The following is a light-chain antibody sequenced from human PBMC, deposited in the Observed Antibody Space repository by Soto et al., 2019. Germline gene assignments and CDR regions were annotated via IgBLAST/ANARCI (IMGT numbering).Light chain of an antibody. Sequence: QSALTQPRSVSGSPGQSVTISCTGTSSDIGDYIFVSWYQQRPGKAPKVIIYDVSERPSGVPDRFSGSKSGNTASLTISILPAEDEADYYCCSYAGSYTWVFGGGTKRPS. J-gene: IGLJ3*02. V-gene: IGLV2-11*01. CDR2: DVS. CDR3: CSYAGSYTWV. CDR1: SSDIGDYIF.